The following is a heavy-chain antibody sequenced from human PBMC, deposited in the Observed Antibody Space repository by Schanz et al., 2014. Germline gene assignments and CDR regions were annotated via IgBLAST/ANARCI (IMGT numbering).Heavy chain of an antibody. Sequence: QLLESGGGLVQPGGSLRLSCAASGFTFSTYAMSWVRQAPGKGLEWVANIGYDGSEKYYVDSVKGRFTISRDNAKNTLYLQMNSLRAEDTALYYCARDAVALVTEYFMDVWGKGTPVTVSS. CDR3: ARDAVALVTEYFMDV. D-gene: IGHD2-15*01. CDR1: GFTFSTYA. V-gene: IGHV3-7*03. J-gene: IGHJ6*03. CDR2: IGYDGSEK.